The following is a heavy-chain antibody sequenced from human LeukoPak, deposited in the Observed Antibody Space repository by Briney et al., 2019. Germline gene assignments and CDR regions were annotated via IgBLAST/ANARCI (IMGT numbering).Heavy chain of an antibody. V-gene: IGHV4-34*01. CDR3: ARRAAGPPRVDY. D-gene: IGHD6-13*01. CDR2: INHSGST. Sequence: PSETLSLTCAVYGGSFSGYYWSWIRQPPGKGLEWIGEINHSGSTNYNPSLKSRVTISVDTSKNQFSLKLSSVTAADTAVYYCARRAAGPPRVDYWGQGTLVIVS. J-gene: IGHJ4*02. CDR1: GGSFSGYY.